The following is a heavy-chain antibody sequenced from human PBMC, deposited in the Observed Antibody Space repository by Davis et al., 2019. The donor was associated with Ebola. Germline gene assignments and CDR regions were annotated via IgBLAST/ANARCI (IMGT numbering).Heavy chain of an antibody. CDR2: INPSGGST. CDR3: ARVPYYYDSSGSDFDY. Sequence: ASVKVSCKASGYTFTSYYMHWVRQAPGQGLEWMGIINPSGGSTSYAQKFQGRVTMTRDTSTSTVYMELSSLRSEDTAVYYCARVPYYYDSSGSDFDYWGQGTLVTVSS. CDR1: GYTFTSYY. V-gene: IGHV1-46*01. J-gene: IGHJ4*02. D-gene: IGHD3-22*01.